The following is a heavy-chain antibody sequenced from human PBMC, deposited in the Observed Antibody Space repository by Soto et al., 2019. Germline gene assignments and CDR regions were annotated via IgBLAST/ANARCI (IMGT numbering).Heavy chain of an antibody. J-gene: IGHJ4*02. CDR2: ISSSSSST. V-gene: IGHV3-11*03. CDR3: TVGGMGDDFGDS. Sequence: GGSLRLSCAASGFTFSNYYMHWIRQAPGKGLEWVSYISSSSSSTNYADSVKGRFTISRDNAKNSLYLQMNSLKAEETAVYYCTVGGMGDDFGDSWGQGILVTVSS. D-gene: IGHD3-16*01. CDR1: GFTFSNYY.